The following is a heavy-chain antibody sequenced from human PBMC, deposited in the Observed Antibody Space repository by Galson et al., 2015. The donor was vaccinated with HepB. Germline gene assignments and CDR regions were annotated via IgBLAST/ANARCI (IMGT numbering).Heavy chain of an antibody. Sequence: SVKVSCKASGYTFTSYAIHWVRQAPGQRLEWMGWTNNANGNTEYSQSFQGRVTFTRDTSASTAYMELSSLRSEDTAVYYCARDGGSGWSRLWWGQGTLVAVSS. D-gene: IGHD6-19*01. J-gene: IGHJ4*02. CDR2: TNNANGNT. CDR1: GYTFTSYA. CDR3: ARDGGSGWSRLW. V-gene: IGHV1-3*04.